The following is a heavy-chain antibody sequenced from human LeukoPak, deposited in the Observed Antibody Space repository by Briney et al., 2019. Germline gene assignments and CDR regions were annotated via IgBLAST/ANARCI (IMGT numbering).Heavy chain of an antibody. J-gene: IGHJ4*02. V-gene: IGHV4-39*01. CDR2: FYNSGST. CDR3: VLMPGY. D-gene: IGHD2-2*01. Sequence: SETLSLTCTVSGGSISSSNYYWGWVRQPPGKGLEWIGSFYNSGSTFYNPSLKSRVTISVDTSKKQFSLRLTSVTAADTAVYYCVLMPGYWGQGILVAVSS. CDR1: GGSISSSNYY.